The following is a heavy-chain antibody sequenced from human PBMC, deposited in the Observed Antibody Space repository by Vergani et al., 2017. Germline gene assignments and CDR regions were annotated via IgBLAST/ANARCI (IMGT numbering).Heavy chain of an antibody. CDR1: GGTFSSYA. Sequence: QVQLVQSGAEVKKPGSSVKVSCKASGGTFSSYAISWVRQAPGQGLEWMGGIIPIFGTANYAQKFQGRVTITADESTRTAYMELSSLRSEDTAVYYWASGWLVPYYYYYGMDVWGQGTTVTVSS. CDR3: ASGWLVPYYYYYGMDV. CDR2: IIPIFGTA. V-gene: IGHV1-69*12. D-gene: IGHD6-19*01. J-gene: IGHJ6*02.